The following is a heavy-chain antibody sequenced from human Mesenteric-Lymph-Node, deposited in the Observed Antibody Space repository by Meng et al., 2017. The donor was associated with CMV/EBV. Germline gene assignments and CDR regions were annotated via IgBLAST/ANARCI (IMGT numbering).Heavy chain of an antibody. D-gene: IGHD1-26*01. CDR1: GFTFSDHY. V-gene: IGHV3-72*01. CDR3: TKGVGDTTVFDY. J-gene: IGHJ4*02. CDR2: SRNKAKGYTT. Sequence: GESLKISCGASGFTFSDHYLAWVRQAPGKGLEWVAFSRNKAKGYTTEYAASVTGRFTISRDDSKNSLYLQMNSLRTEYTAVYYCTKGVGDTTVFDYWGQGTVVTVSS.